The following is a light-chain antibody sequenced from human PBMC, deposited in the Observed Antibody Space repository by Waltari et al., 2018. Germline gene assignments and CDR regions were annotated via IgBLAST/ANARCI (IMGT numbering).Light chain of an antibody. J-gene: IGLJ3*02. CDR1: SGINVGTYR. Sequence: QAVLTQPSSLSASPGASASLTCTLRSGINVGTYRIYWYQQKPGSPPQYLLRYTSDSGKQQGSGVPSRFSGSKHASANAGILLISGLQSEYEADYYCMIWHNSAWVFGGGTKLTVL. CDR2: YTSDSGK. CDR3: MIWHNSAWV. V-gene: IGLV5-45*02.